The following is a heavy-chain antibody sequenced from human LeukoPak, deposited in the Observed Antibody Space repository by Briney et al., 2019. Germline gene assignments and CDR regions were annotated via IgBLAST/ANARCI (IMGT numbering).Heavy chain of an antibody. J-gene: IGHJ4*02. CDR1: GFTFSRYW. V-gene: IGHV3-7*01. CDR3: ARDEVGGSYAY. D-gene: IGHD1-26*01. CDR2: IKEDGSKK. Sequence: PGGSLRLSCVVSGFTFSRYWMSWVRQAPGKGLEWVANIKEDGSKKDYVDSVKGRFTISRDNAKNSLYLQTSSLRAEDTAVYYCARDEVGGSYAYWGQGTLVTVSS.